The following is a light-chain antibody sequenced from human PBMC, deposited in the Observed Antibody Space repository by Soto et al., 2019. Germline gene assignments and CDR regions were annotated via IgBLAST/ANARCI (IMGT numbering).Light chain of an antibody. CDR2: QTS. Sequence: EIVLTQSPATLCSFPGDRVTLSCRASQYINTRLALYQHRPWQAPTLLLSQTSPKDRCNRTKVKASGSGTDFTLTISRLEPEDFAVYYCQQHGSSPITFGQGTRLEIK. CDR3: QQHGSSPIT. CDR1: QYINTR. J-gene: IGKJ5*01. V-gene: IGKV3-20*01.